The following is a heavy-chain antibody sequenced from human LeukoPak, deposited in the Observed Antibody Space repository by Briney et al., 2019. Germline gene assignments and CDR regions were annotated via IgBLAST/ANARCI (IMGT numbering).Heavy chain of an antibody. CDR1: GFIFSSYG. D-gene: IGHD2-21*02. J-gene: IGHJ6*02. CDR3: AREPYCGGDCYYYYGMDV. Sequence: GGSLRLSCAASGFIFSSYGMHWVRQAPGKGLEWVAVIWYDGSNKYYADSVKGRFTISRDNSKNTLYLQMNSLRAEDTAVYYCAREPYCGGDCYYYYGMDVWGQGTTVTVSS. CDR2: IWYDGSNK. V-gene: IGHV3-33*01.